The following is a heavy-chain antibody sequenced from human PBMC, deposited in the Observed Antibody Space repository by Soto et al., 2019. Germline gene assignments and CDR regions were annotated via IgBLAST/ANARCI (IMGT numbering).Heavy chain of an antibody. D-gene: IGHD3-3*01. CDR2: IYHSGST. Sequence: QRQLQESGSELVNPSQTLSLTCAVSGGSISSCGYSWSWIRQPPGKGLEWIGYIYHSGSTYNNPSPTRRVPISLGRSKYQFSLQLSSVTAADTAVYYCASGPPFGRWGQGTLVNVSS. J-gene: IGHJ4*02. CDR3: ASGPPFGR. V-gene: IGHV4-30-2*01. CDR1: GGSISSCGYS.